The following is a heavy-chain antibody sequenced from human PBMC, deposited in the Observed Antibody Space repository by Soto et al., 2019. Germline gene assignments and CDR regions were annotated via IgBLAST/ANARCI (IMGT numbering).Heavy chain of an antibody. J-gene: IGHJ4*02. Sequence: GGSLRLSCAASGFTFSSYWMHWVRQVPGKGLVWVSRINEYGSVINYADSVKGRFTIFRDNSKNTLYLEMNSLRAEDAAVYYCTRDIGGRGAYWGQGTLVTVSS. CDR2: INEYGSVI. V-gene: IGHV3-74*01. CDR3: TRDIGGRGAY. D-gene: IGHD3-16*01. CDR1: GFTFSSYW.